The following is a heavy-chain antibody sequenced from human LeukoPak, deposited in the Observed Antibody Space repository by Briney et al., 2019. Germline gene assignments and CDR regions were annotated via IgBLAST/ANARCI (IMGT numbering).Heavy chain of an antibody. J-gene: IGHJ4*02. CDR2: IKQDGSKK. Sequence: GGSLRLSCVASGFPFSSYWMTWVRQAPGKGLEWVANIKQDGSKKSYVDSVKGRFTISRDNAKNSLYLQMNSLRAEDTAIYYCARDSNSYGSGATIDYWGQGTLVTVSS. D-gene: IGHD3-10*01. V-gene: IGHV3-7*01. CDR1: GFPFSSYW. CDR3: ARDSNSYGSGATIDY.